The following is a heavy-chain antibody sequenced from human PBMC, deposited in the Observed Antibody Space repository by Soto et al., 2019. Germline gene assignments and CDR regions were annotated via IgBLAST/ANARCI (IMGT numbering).Heavy chain of an antibody. CDR1: GDSVSSNSAA. Sequence: KQSQTLSLTCAISGDSVSSNSAAWNWIRQSPSRGLEWLGRTYYRSKWYSDYGASVRSRITINPDTSKNQFSLQLNSVTPADTAVYYCARYSSAGWFFDYWGQGTLVTVSS. CDR2: TYYRSKWYS. V-gene: IGHV6-1*01. CDR3: ARYSSAGWFFDY. J-gene: IGHJ4*02. D-gene: IGHD6-19*01.